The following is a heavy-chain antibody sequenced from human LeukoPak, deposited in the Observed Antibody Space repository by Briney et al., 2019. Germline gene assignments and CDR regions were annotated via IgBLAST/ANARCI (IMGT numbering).Heavy chain of an antibody. D-gene: IGHD4-17*01. CDR3: ARDDYDYGDYGIRFDP. CDR2: INHSGST. J-gene: IGHJ5*02. V-gene: IGHV4-34*01. Sequence: SETLSLTCAVYGGPFSGYYWSWIRQPPGKGLEWIGEINHSGSTNYNPSLKSRVTISVDTSKNQFSLKLSSVTAADTAVYYCARDDYDYGDYGIRFDPWGQGTLVTVSS. CDR1: GGPFSGYY.